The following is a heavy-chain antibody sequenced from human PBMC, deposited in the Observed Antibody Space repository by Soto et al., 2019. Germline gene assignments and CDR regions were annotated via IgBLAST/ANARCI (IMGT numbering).Heavy chain of an antibody. Sequence: QVQLQESGPGLVNPSQTLSLTCTVSGGSISSTGYFWTWILQHPGKGLEWIGYIFYSGSTFHNPSLTSRVTISVDTSKNHIPLALSAVLDTGPTLYSCARAEGMGDYFDYCGQGTLVTVSS. CDR2: IFYSGST. J-gene: IGHJ4*02. CDR3: ARAEGMGDYFDY. CDR1: GGSISSTGYF. D-gene: IGHD3-10*01. V-gene: IGHV4-31*03.